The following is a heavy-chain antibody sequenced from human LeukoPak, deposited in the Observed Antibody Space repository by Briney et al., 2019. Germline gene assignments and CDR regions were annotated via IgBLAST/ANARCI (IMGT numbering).Heavy chain of an antibody. D-gene: IGHD2-15*01. Sequence: ASVKVSCKASGYTFTSYGITWVRQAPGQGLEWMGWISTYNGNSNYAQKLQGRVTMTTDTSTSTAYMELRSLRSDDTAVYYCARAGGYCGRISCPYYFDYWGQGSLVAVSS. CDR1: GYTFTSYG. V-gene: IGHV1-18*01. CDR2: ISTYNGNS. CDR3: ARAGGYCGRISCPYYFDY. J-gene: IGHJ4*02.